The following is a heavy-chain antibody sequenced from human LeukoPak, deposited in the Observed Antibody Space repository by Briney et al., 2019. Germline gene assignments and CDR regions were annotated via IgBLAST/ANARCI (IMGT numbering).Heavy chain of an antibody. Sequence: GASVKVSCKASGGTFSSYAISWVRQAPGQGLEWMGWIIPNNGGTNYAQKFQGRVTMTRDTSISTAFMELSRLRSDDTAIYYCARANQNYFDYWGQGTLVTVSS. CDR1: GGTFSSYA. V-gene: IGHV1-2*02. CDR3: ARANQNYFDY. CDR2: IIPNNGGT. J-gene: IGHJ4*02. D-gene: IGHD1-14*01.